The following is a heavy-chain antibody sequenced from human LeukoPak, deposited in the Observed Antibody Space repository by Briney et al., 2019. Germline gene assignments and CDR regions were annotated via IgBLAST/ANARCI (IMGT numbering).Heavy chain of an antibody. V-gene: IGHV4-4*07. J-gene: IGHJ5*02. CDR3: ARDHRQQLYNWFDP. D-gene: IGHD6-13*01. CDR2: IYTSGST. CDR1: GGSISSYY. Sequence: SETLSLTCTVSGGSISSYYWSWIRQPAGKGLEWIGRIYTSGSTNYNPSLKSRVTMSVDTSKNQFSLKLSSVTAADTAVYYCARDHRQQLYNWFDPWAREPWSPSPQ.